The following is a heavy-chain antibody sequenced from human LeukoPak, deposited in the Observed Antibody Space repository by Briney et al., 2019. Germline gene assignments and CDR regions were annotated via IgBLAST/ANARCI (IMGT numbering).Heavy chain of an antibody. CDR1: GFTFSSYA. CDR3: ARSSYGDYAAYYFDY. J-gene: IGHJ4*02. CDR2: ISGSGGST. V-gene: IGHV3-23*01. D-gene: IGHD4-17*01. Sequence: PGGSLRLSCAASGFTFSSYAMSWVRQAPGKGLEWVSAISGSGGSTYYADSVKGRFTISRDNSKNTLYLQMNSLRAEDTAVYYCARSSYGDYAAYYFDYWGQGTLVTVSS.